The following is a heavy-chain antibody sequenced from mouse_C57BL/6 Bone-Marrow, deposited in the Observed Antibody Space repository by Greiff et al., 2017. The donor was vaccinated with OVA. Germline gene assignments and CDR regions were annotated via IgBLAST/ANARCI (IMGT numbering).Heavy chain of an antibody. CDR3: ARHYGSSSFAY. CDR1: GFTFSSYG. J-gene: IGHJ3*01. D-gene: IGHD1-1*01. CDR2: ISSGGSYT. V-gene: IGHV5-6*01. Sequence: EVQLVESGGDLVKPGGSLKLSCAASGFTFSSYGMSWVRQTPDKRLEWVATISSGGSYTYYPDSVKERFTISRDNAKNTLYLQMSSLKSEDTAMYYCARHYGSSSFAYWGQGTLVTVSA.